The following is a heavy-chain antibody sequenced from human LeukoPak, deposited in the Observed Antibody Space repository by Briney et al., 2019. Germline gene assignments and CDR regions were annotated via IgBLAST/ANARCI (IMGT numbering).Heavy chain of an antibody. J-gene: IGHJ4*02. V-gene: IGHV1-46*01. CDR1: GYTFTSYY. D-gene: IGHD4-23*01. CDR3: ARARIPDYGGNSGPDY. CDR2: INPSGGST. Sequence: ASVKVSCKASGYTFTSYYMHWVRQAPGQGLEWMGIINPSGGSTSYAQKFQGRVTMTRDMSTSTVYMELSSLRSEDTAVYYCARARIPDYGGNSGPDYWGQGTLVTVSS.